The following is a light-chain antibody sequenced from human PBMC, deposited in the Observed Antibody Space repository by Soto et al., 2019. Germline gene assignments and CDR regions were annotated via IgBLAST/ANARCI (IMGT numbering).Light chain of an antibody. J-gene: IGLJ2*01. V-gene: IGLV2-14*03. CDR2: DVS. Sequence: QSALTQPASVSGSPGQSITISCTGTSSDVGGYNYVSWYQQYTAKAPKLMIFDVSNRPSGVSNRFSGSKSGNTASLTISGLQAGDEANYYCSSYTSSSTLVVFGGGTKVTVL. CDR1: SSDVGGYNY. CDR3: SSYTSSSTLVV.